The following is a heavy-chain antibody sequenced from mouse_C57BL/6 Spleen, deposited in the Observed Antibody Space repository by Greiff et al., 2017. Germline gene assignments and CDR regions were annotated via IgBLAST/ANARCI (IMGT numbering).Heavy chain of an antibody. V-gene: IGHV1-15*01. CDR1: GYTFTDYE. D-gene: IGHD4-1*01. CDR3: TRLGRGSRYFDY. J-gene: IGHJ2*01. Sequence: QVQLQQSGAELVRPGASVTLSCKASGYTFTDYEMHWVKQTPVHGLEWIGAIDPETGGTAYNQKFKGKAILTADKSSSTAYMELRSLTSEDSAVYYCTRLGRGSRYFDYWGQGTTLTVSS. CDR2: IDPETGGT.